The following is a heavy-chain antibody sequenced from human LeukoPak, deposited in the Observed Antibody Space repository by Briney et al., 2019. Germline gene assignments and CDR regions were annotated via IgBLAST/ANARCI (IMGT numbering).Heavy chain of an antibody. D-gene: IGHD1-26*01. V-gene: IGHV1-2*02. Sequence: ASVKVSCKASGYIFTGYYMHWVRQAPGQGLEWMGWINPNGGGTNYAQKFQGRVTMTSDTSISTAYMELSRLRPDDTAVYYCARDAAIVGASTQYWGRGTLVTVSS. CDR3: ARDAAIVGASTQY. CDR1: GYIFTGYY. J-gene: IGHJ4*02. CDR2: INPNGGGT.